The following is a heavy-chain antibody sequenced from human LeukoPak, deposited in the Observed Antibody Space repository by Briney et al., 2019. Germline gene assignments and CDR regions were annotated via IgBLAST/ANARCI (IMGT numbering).Heavy chain of an antibody. CDR1: VFSVSILH. CDR3: AGEYKYFNF. D-gene: IGHD1-1*01. J-gene: IGHJ4*02. V-gene: IGHV3-53*01. Sequence: TGGPWRSSGRPLVFSVSILHLNGPGRAPGKGLEWVSFIYSGGSTYYADSAEEPFTISSDNSKNTLHLQMNSLRAEDTAMYYCAGEYKYFNFWGQGTLVTVSS. CDR2: IYSGGST.